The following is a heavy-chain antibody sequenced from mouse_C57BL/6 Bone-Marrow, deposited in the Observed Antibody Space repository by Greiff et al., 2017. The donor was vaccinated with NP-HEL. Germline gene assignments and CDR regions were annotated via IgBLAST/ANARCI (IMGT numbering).Heavy chain of an antibody. D-gene: IGHD3-2*02. CDR3: ARLDSSDYVGY. J-gene: IGHJ2*01. CDR2: IFPGSGST. Sequence: VQGVESGAELMKPGASVKLSCKATGYTFTGYWIEWVKQRPGHGLEWIGEIFPGSGSTNYNAQFKGKATFTADTSSNTAYMQRSSLTTEDSAIYYCARLDSSDYVGYWGQGTTITVSS. V-gene: IGHV1-9*01. CDR1: GYTFTGYW.